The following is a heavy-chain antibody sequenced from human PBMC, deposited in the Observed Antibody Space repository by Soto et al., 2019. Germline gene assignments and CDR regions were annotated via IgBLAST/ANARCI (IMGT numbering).Heavy chain of an antibody. J-gene: IGHJ6*02. CDR3: ARQRGYSYERYYYYYYGMDV. V-gene: IGHV5-51*01. CDR2: IYPGDSDT. Sequence: PXESLKISCKGCGYSVTSYWIGWVRQMPGKGLEWMGIIYPGDSDTRYSPSFQGQVTISADKSISTAYLQWSSLKASDTAMYYCARQRGYSYERYYYYYYGMDVWGQGTTVTVSS. CDR1: GYSVTSYW. D-gene: IGHD5-18*01.